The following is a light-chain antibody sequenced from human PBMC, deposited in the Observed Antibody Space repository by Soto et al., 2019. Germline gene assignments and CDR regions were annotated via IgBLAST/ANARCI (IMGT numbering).Light chain of an antibody. CDR1: QGISSY. CDR2: AAS. Sequence: DIQLTQSPSFLSASVGDRVTITCRASQGISSYLAWYQQKPGKAPKLLIYAASTLQSGVPSRFSGSGSGTEFTLTISSLQPEDFATYYCQKLNSYPHTFGGGTKVDI. CDR3: QKLNSYPHT. V-gene: IGKV1-9*01. J-gene: IGKJ4*01.